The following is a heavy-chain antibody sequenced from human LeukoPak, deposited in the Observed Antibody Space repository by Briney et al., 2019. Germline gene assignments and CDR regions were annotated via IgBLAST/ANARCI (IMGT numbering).Heavy chain of an antibody. Sequence: SETLSLTCTVSGGSISIYYWSWIRQPPGKGLEWIGYIYYSGSTNYNPSLKSRVTISVDTSKNQFSLKLSSVTAEDTAVYYCASPKHYDFWSGHYGFDYWGQGTLVTVSS. CDR1: GGSISIYY. J-gene: IGHJ4*02. D-gene: IGHD3-3*01. CDR2: IYYSGST. V-gene: IGHV4-59*01. CDR3: ASPKHYDFWSGHYGFDY.